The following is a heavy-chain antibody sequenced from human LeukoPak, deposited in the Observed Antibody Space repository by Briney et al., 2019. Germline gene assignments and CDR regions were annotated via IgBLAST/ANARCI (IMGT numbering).Heavy chain of an antibody. CDR1: GGSISSGGYY. J-gene: IGHJ4*02. CDR2: IYYSGST. Sequence: SETLSLTCTVSGGSISSGGYYWSWIRQHPGKGLEWIGYIYYSGSTYYNPSLKSRVTISVDTSKNQFSLNLSSVTAADTAVYFCARKTRGYCSGGNCYTIDYWGQGTLVTVSS. CDR3: ARKTRGYCSGGNCYTIDY. V-gene: IGHV4-30-4*08. D-gene: IGHD2-15*01.